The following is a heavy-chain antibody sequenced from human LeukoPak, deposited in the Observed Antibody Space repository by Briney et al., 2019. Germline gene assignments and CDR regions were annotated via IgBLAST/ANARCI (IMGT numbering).Heavy chain of an antibody. J-gene: IGHJ4*02. CDR2: ISNSGSTI. CDR3: ERNRPYFDC. CDR1: GFTFSSYE. V-gene: IGHV3-48*03. Sequence: PGGTLRLSCAASGFTFSSYEMNWVPEAPGRGLEWGSYISNSGSTIYYADSVKGRFTISRDNAKNSLYLQMNSLRAEDTAVFFCERNRPYFDCRGQGTLVTV.